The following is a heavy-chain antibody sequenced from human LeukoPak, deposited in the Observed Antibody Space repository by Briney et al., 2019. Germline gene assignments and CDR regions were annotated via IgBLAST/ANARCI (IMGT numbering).Heavy chain of an antibody. J-gene: IGHJ5*02. V-gene: IGHV4-61*02. CDR2: MYVSGST. Sequence: SETLSLTCTVSGGSISSSAYYWSWIRQPAGKGLEWIGRMYVSGSTNYNPSLKSRVTMSVDTSKNQFSLKMTSVTAADTAFYYCARDMVRGVKAYLSWFDPWGQGILVTVST. D-gene: IGHD3-10*01. CDR3: ARDMVRGVKAYLSWFDP. CDR1: GGSISSSAYY.